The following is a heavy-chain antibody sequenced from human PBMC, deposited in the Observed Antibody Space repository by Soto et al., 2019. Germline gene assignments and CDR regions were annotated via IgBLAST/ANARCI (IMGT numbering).Heavy chain of an antibody. V-gene: IGHV3-21*01. CDR3: ARGLHYYDSSVYYGY. J-gene: IGHJ4*02. CDR1: GFTFSSYS. CDR2: ISSSSNI. D-gene: IGHD3-22*01. Sequence: GGSLRLSCAASGFTFSSYSMNWVRQAPGKGLDWVSSISSSSNIYYADSVKGRFTISRDNAKNSLYLQMNSLRAEDTAVYYCARGLHYYDSSVYYGYWGQGTLVTVSS.